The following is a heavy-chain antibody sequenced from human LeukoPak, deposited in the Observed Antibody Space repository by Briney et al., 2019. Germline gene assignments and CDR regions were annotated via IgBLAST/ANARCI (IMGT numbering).Heavy chain of an antibody. D-gene: IGHD3-16*01. Sequence: GGSLRLSCAASGFTFSSYAMSWVRQAPGKGLEWVSAISGSGGSTYYADSVKGRFTISRDNSKDTLYLQMNSLRAEDTAVYYCAKDWFGTLDAFDIWGQGTMVTVSS. CDR1: GFTFSSYA. CDR2: ISGSGGST. J-gene: IGHJ3*02. CDR3: AKDWFGTLDAFDI. V-gene: IGHV3-23*01.